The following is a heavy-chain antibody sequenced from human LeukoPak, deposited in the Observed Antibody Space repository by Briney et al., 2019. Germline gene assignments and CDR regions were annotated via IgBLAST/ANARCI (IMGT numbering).Heavy chain of an antibody. V-gene: IGHV3-33*01. Sequence: GGSLRRSCAASGFTFSSYGMHWVRQAPGKGLEWVAIIYYDGSDKYYADSVKGRFTISRDNSKDTLYLQMNSLRAEDTAVYYCARQIAYYYDSSGYYTTDYWGQGTLVTVSS. CDR3: ARQIAYYYDSSGYYTTDY. D-gene: IGHD3-22*01. CDR1: GFTFSSYG. CDR2: IYYDGSDK. J-gene: IGHJ4*02.